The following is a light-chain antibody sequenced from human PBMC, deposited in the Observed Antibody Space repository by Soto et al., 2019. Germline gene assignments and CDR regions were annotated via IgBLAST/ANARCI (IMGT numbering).Light chain of an antibody. Sequence: QSVLTQPPSASGTPGQRVTISFSGSSSNIGSNTVNWYQQLPGTAPKLLIYNNNQRPSGVPDRFSGSKSGTSASLAISGLQSEYEADYYCAAWYDSLNGVIFGGGTKLTVL. CDR3: AAWYDSLNGVI. J-gene: IGLJ2*01. V-gene: IGLV1-44*01. CDR2: NNN. CDR1: SSNIGSNT.